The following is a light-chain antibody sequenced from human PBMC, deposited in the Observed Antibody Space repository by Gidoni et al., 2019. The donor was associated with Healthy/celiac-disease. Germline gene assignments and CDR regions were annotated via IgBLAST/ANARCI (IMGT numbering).Light chain of an antibody. CDR3: QQSYSTLYT. CDR2: AAS. J-gene: IGKJ2*01. V-gene: IGKV1-39*01. CDR1: QSISSY. Sequence: DIQMTQSPSSLSASVGDRVTITCRASQSISSYLNWYQQKPGKAPTRLIYAASSLQSGVPSRFSGSGSGTDFTLTISRLQPEDVATYYCQQSYSTLYTFGQGTKLEIK.